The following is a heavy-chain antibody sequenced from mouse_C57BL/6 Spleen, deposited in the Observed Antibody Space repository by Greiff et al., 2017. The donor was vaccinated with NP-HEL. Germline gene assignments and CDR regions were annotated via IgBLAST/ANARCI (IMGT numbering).Heavy chain of an antibody. J-gene: IGHJ4*01. CDR2: ISSGSSTI. CDR3: ARGGVDAMDY. V-gene: IGHV5-17*01. Sequence: EVKLVESGGGLVKPGGSLKLSCAASGFTFSDYGMHWVRQAPEKGLEWVAYISSGSSTIYYADTVKGRFTISRDNAKNTLFLQMTSLRSEDTAMYYCARGGVDAMDYWGQGTSVTVSS. CDR1: GFTFSDYG.